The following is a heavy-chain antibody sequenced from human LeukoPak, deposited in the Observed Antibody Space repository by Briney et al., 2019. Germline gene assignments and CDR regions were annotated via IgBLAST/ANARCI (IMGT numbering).Heavy chain of an antibody. Sequence: GGSLRLSCAASGFTFDDYAMHWVRQAPGKGLEWVSGISWNSGSIGYADSVKGRFTISRDNAKNSLYPQMNSLRAEDTALYYCAKDGPDSSGNWGQGTLVTVSS. CDR3: AKDGPDSSGN. J-gene: IGHJ4*02. CDR1: GFTFDDYA. V-gene: IGHV3-9*01. D-gene: IGHD3-22*01. CDR2: ISWNSGSI.